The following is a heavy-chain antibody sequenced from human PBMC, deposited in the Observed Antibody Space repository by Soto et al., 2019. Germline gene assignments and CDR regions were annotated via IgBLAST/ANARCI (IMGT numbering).Heavy chain of an antibody. CDR1: GYTFTNYG. J-gene: IGHJ6*03. Sequence: EASVKVSCKASGYTFTNYGFTWVRQAPGQGLEWLGWISTYNGNTKYAQKVQGRLTMTTDTSTSTANMELTSLRSDDTALYYCARTTVTASYYYMDVWGKGSTVTVSS. D-gene: IGHD4-17*01. V-gene: IGHV1-18*01. CDR3: ARTTVTASYYYMDV. CDR2: ISTYNGNT.